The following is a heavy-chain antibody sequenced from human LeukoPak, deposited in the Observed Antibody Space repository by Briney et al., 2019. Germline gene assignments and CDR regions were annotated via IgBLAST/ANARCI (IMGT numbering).Heavy chain of an antibody. CDR3: AREKEFRGGSPSGNFDI. Sequence: SETLSLTCTVSGGSISSSSYYWGWIRQPPGKGLEWIGSIYYSGSTYYNPSLKSRVTISVDTSKNQFSLKLSSVTAADTAVYYCAREKEFRGGSPSGNFDIWGQGTMVTVSS. V-gene: IGHV4-39*07. D-gene: IGHD1-26*01. CDR1: GGSISSSSYY. J-gene: IGHJ3*02. CDR2: IYYSGST.